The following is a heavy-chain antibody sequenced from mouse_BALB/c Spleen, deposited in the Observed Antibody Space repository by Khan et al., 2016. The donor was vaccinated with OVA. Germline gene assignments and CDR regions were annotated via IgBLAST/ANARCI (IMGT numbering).Heavy chain of an antibody. Sequence: DLVKPGASVKLSCKASGYTFTSYWINWIKQRPGQGLEWIGRIAPGSGSTSYNEMFTDKTTLTVVTSSSTAYIQLISLSSEDSAVYLCARSNYYGRGLYAMDYWGQGTSVAVSS. CDR1: GYTFTSYW. CDR2: IAPGSGST. D-gene: IGHD1-1*01. J-gene: IGHJ4*01. V-gene: IGHV1S41*01. CDR3: ARSNYYGRGLYAMDY.